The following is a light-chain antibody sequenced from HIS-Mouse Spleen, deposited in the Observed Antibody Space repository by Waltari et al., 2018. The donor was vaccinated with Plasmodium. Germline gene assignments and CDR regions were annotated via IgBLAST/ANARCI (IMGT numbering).Light chain of an antibody. Sequence: SYVLTQPPSVSVAPGQTARITCGGNNIGSKSVHWYQRKPGQAPVLVGYDDCDRPSGIPERFAGANSGNTATLTISRVEAGDEADYYCQVWDSSSDHPVFGGGTKLTVL. CDR3: QVWDSSSDHPV. CDR1: NIGSKS. CDR2: DDC. V-gene: IGLV3-21*02. J-gene: IGLJ2*01.